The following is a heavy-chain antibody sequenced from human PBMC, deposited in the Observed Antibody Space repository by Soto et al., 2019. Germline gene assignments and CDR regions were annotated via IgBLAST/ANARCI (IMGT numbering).Heavy chain of an antibody. CDR3: ARAMYGAYGDFDY. D-gene: IGHD5-12*01. CDR2: INYSGSS. J-gene: IGHJ4*02. Sequence: QVQLQESGPGLLKASETLSLTCSVSGGSIRRYYWSWIRQPPGKGLEWIGYINYSGSSNSNPSLRSRVNISVESSKNQLSLKLSSVTAADTAVYYCARAMYGAYGDFDYWGQGTLVTVSS. CDR1: GGSIRRYY. V-gene: IGHV4-59*01.